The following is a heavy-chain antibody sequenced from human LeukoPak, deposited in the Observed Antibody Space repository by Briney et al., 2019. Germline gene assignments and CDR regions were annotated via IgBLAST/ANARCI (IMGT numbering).Heavy chain of an antibody. J-gene: IGHJ4*02. D-gene: IGHD3-3*01. CDR3: AKESDFWSGYYRSNFDY. CDR1: GFTVSGNY. CDR2: IYSGGTT. V-gene: IGHV3-53*01. Sequence: QSGGSLRLSCAASGFTVSGNYMGWVRQAPGKGLEWVSVIYSGGTTYYADSVKGRFTISRDNSKNTLYLQMNSLRAEDTAVYYCAKESDFWSGYYRSNFDYWGQGTLVTVSS.